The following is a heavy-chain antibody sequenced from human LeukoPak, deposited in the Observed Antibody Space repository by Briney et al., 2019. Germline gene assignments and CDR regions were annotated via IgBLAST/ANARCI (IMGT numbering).Heavy chain of an antibody. Sequence: GGSLRLSCTASGFTFSSYSMNWVRQAPGKGLEWVSSISTSSSYIYYADSVKGRFTISRDNARNSLYLQMNTLRDEDTAVYSCARGADGVSSNSRGWFDPWGQGTLVTVSS. D-gene: IGHD2-15*01. CDR1: GFTFSSYS. J-gene: IGHJ5*02. CDR3: ARGADGVSSNSRGWFDP. V-gene: IGHV3-21*01. CDR2: ISTSSSYI.